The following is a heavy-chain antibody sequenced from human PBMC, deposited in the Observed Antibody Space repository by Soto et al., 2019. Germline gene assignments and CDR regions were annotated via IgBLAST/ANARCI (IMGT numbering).Heavy chain of an antibody. V-gene: IGHV1-18*01. CDR3: ASAGIGGGYFDY. D-gene: IGHD3-10*01. Sequence: QVQLVQSGAEVKKPGASVKVSCKASGYTFTSYGVIWVRQAPGHGLEWMGWISAYNGDTDYAQKIQGRVTMTTDTSTSTAYMELRSLRSADTAVFYCASAGIGGGYFDYWGQGTLVTVSS. CDR1: GYTFTSYG. J-gene: IGHJ4*02. CDR2: ISAYNGDT.